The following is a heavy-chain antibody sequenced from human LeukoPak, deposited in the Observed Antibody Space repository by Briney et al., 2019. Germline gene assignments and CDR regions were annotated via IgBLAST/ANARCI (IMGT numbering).Heavy chain of an antibody. J-gene: IGHJ4*02. CDR3: ARSGSGYYFDY. CDR1: GFTFSSYW. CDR2: INSDGSST. Sequence: GGSLRLSCAASGFTFSSYWTHWVRQAPGKGLVWVSRINSDGSSTSYADSVKGRFTISRDNAKNTLYLQMNSLRAEDTAVYYCARSGSGYYFDYWGQGTLVTVSS. V-gene: IGHV3-74*01. D-gene: IGHD3-22*01.